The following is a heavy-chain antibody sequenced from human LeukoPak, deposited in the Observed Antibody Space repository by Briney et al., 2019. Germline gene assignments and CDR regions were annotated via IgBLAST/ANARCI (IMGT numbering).Heavy chain of an antibody. CDR3: ARVYCTNGVCPPVLSY. Sequence: GASVKVSCKASGYTFTGYYIHWVRQAPGQGLEWMGWINPNSGGTNYAQKFQGRVTMTRDTSISTAYMELSRLRSDDTAVYYCARVYCTNGVCPPVLSYWGQGTLVTVSS. D-gene: IGHD2-8*01. CDR1: GYTFTGYY. V-gene: IGHV1-2*02. CDR2: INPNSGGT. J-gene: IGHJ4*02.